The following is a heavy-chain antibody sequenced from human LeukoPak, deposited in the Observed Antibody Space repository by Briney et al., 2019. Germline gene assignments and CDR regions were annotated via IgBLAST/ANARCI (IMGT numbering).Heavy chain of an antibody. CDR3: AKGYSSSWSDDAFDI. D-gene: IGHD6-13*01. Sequence: PGGSLRLSCAAFGFTFSSYAMSWVRQAPGKGLEWVSAISGSGGSTYYTDSVKGRFTISRDNSKNTLYLQMNSLRAEDTAVYYCAKGYSSSWSDDAFDIWGQGTMVTVSS. J-gene: IGHJ3*02. CDR1: GFTFSSYA. V-gene: IGHV3-23*01. CDR2: ISGSGGST.